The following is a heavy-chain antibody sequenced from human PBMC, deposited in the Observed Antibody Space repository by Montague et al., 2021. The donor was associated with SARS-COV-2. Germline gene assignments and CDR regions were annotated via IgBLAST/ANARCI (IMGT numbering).Heavy chain of an antibody. CDR1: GFAFSGYW. J-gene: IGHJ4*02. D-gene: IGHD3-3*01. Sequence: SLRLSCAASGFAFSGYWTTWVRQTPEKGLEWVANIKKDGSVKHYADSVKGRFTISRDNAKNSLYLQMNGLRADDTAVYFCVGSGYPFDYRGQGTLVTVSS. CDR2: IKKDGSVK. CDR3: VGSGYPFDY. V-gene: IGHV3-7*01.